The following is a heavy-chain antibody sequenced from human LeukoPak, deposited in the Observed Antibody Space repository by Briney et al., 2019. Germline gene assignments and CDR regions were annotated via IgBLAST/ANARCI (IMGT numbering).Heavy chain of an antibody. J-gene: IGHJ6*03. V-gene: IGHV3-23*01. CDR2: ISGSGGST. CDR3: AKGFYGDYVLDYYSYMDV. Sequence: GGSLRLSCAASGFTFSSYSMSWVRQAPGKGLEWVSAISGSGGSTYYADSVKGRFTISRDNSKNTLYLQMNSLRVEDTAVYYCAKGFYGDYVLDYYSYMDVWGKGTTVTVSS. CDR1: GFTFSSYS. D-gene: IGHD4-17*01.